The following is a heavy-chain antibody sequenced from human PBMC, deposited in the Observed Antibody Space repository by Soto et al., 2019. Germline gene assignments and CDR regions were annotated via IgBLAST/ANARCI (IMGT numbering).Heavy chain of an antibody. J-gene: IGHJ4*02. Sequence: EVQLVESGGGLVQPGGSLRLSCAASGFSFSSYWIHWVRQAPGKGLVWVSRIKTDGSSTDYADSVKGRFTISRDNAKNTLYLQMNSLRAEDTAVYYCAKREGNTYGLFHWGQETLVTVSS. CDR2: IKTDGSST. CDR3: AKREGNTYGLFH. V-gene: IGHV3-74*01. CDR1: GFSFSSYW. D-gene: IGHD5-18*01.